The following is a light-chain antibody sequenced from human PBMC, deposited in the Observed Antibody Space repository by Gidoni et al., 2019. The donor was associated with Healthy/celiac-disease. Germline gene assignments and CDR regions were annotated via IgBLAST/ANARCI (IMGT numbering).Light chain of an antibody. Sequence: DIVMTQSPLSLPVTPGEPASISCRSSQSLLHSNGYNYLDWYLQKPGQSPQLLIYLGSNRASGVPDRFIGSGSGTDFTLKISRVEAEDVGVYYCMQALQTPLTFXXXTRLEIK. CDR1: QSLLHSNGYNY. CDR2: LGS. CDR3: MQALQTPLT. V-gene: IGKV2-28*01. J-gene: IGKJ5*01.